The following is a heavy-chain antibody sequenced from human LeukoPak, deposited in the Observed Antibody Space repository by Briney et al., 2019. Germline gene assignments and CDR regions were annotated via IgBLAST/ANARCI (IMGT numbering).Heavy chain of an antibody. CDR2: IVGTTGTT. CDR3: VKDLSSWLPGVFDY. D-gene: IGHD6-13*01. J-gene: IGHJ4*02. Sequence: GGSLRLSCAASGFPFSSYSMSWVRQAPGKGLEWVSGIVGTTGTTYYADSVKGRFTISGDKSTNTLYLEMNSLRAEDTAVYYCVKDLSSWLPGVFDYWGQGTLVTVSS. V-gene: IGHV3-23*01. CDR1: GFPFSSYS.